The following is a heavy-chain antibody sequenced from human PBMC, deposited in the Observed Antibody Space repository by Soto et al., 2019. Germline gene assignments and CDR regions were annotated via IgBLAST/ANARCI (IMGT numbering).Heavy chain of an antibody. CDR2: IYYSGST. V-gene: IGHV4-59*01. CDR1: GPSISSYY. CDR3: ASNSGVAGNYGMDV. J-gene: IGHJ6*02. D-gene: IGHD6-19*01. Sequence: SETLSLTCTVSGPSISSYYWSWIRQPPGKGLEWIGYIYYSGSTNYNPSLKSRVTISVDTSKNQFSLKLSSVTAADTAVYYCASNSGVAGNYGMDVWGQGTTVTVSS.